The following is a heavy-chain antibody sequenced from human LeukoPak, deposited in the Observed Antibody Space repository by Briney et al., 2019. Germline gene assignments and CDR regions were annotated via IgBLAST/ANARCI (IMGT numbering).Heavy chain of an antibody. D-gene: IGHD6-19*01. CDR2: ISSSSSYI. Sequence: GGSLRLSCAASGFTFSSYSMNWVRQAPGKGLEWVSSISSSSSYIYYADSVKGRFTISRDNAKNSLYLQMNSLRAEDTAVYYCARVLTGGWYTVFDYWGQGTLVTVSS. V-gene: IGHV3-21*01. J-gene: IGHJ4*02. CDR1: GFTFSSYS. CDR3: ARVLTGGWYTVFDY.